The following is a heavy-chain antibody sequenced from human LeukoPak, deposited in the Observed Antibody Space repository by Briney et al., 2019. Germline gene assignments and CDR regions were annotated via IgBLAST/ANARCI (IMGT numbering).Heavy chain of an antibody. CDR1: EFTFRDYG. J-gene: IGHJ5*02. CDR3: VKGGSASHNWFDP. Sequence: GGSLRLSCAASEFTFRDYGMHWIRQAPGKGLEWVAFIRNDGSNEYYPDSVKGRFTISRDNSRNTLYLQMNSLRDEDTAVYYCVKGGSASHNWFDPWGQGTLVTVSS. D-gene: IGHD2-15*01. CDR2: IRNDGSNE. V-gene: IGHV3-30*02.